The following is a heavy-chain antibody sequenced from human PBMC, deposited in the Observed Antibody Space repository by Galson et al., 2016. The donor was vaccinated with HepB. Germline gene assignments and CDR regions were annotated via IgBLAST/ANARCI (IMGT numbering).Heavy chain of an antibody. V-gene: IGHV4-59*01. CDR3: ARASRTRVRGVFMQHFVY. Sequence: SETLSLTCSVSGGSISHYYWSWIRQPPGKGLEWIGYISDTGIPKYNPSLQSRVTFSVETSKSQFSLTLRSLTAADTAVYYFARASRTRVRGVFMQHFVYWGPGKLVTVSS. CDR2: ISDTGIP. CDR1: GGSISHYY. J-gene: IGHJ4*02. D-gene: IGHD3-10*01.